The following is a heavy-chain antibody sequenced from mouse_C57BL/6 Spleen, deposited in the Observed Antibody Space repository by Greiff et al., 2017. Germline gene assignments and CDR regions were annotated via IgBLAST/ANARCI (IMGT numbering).Heavy chain of an antibody. Sequence: VQLQQSGAELVRPGASVKLSCTASGFNIKDDYMHWVKQRPEQGLEWIGWIDPENGDTEYASKFQGKATISADTSSNTAYLQLSSLPSEDTAVYYCTTPLRGAWFAYWGQGTLVTVSA. J-gene: IGHJ3*01. V-gene: IGHV14-4*01. D-gene: IGHD1-1*01. CDR1: GFNIKDDY. CDR3: TTPLRGAWFAY. CDR2: IDPENGDT.